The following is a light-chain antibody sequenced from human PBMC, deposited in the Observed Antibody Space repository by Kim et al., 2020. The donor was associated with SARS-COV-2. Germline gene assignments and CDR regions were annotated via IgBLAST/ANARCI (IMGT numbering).Light chain of an antibody. CDR3: SSYTSSTTVV. CDR1: SSDVGGYNY. CDR2: DVS. Sequence: QSALTQPASVSGSPGQSITISCTGTSSDVGGYNYVSWYQQHPGKAPKLMIYDVSKRPSGVSIRFSGSKSGDTASLTISGLQAEDEADYYGSSYTSSTTVVFGGGTQLTVL. J-gene: IGLJ2*01. V-gene: IGLV2-14*01.